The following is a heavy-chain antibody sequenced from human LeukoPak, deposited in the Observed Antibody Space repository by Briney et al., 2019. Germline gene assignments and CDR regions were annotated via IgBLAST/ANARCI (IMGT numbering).Heavy chain of an antibody. V-gene: IGHV4-59*01. CDR1: GGSISSYY. CDR2: IYYSGST. J-gene: IGHJ5*02. Sequence: SETLSLTCAVYGGSISSYYWSWIRQPPGKGLEWIGYIYYSGSTNYNPSLKSRVTISVDTSKKQCSLKLSSVTAADTAVYYCAREMGVVADLGWFDPWGQGTLVTVSS. CDR3: AREMGVVADLGWFDP. D-gene: IGHD2-15*01.